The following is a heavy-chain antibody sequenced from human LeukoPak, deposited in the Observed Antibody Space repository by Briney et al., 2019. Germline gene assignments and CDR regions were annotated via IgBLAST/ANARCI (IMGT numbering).Heavy chain of an antibody. V-gene: IGHV4-59*01. Sequence: SETLSLTCTVSGGSISNYFWSWIRQPPGKGPEWIGYIYDSGTTNYNPSLKSRVTISIDTSKNQFSLKLSSVTPADTAVYYCAKDHRPQSRRYFDYWGQGTLVTVSS. CDR3: AKDHRPQSRRYFDY. J-gene: IGHJ4*02. CDR2: IYDSGTT. D-gene: IGHD1-14*01. CDR1: GGSISNYF.